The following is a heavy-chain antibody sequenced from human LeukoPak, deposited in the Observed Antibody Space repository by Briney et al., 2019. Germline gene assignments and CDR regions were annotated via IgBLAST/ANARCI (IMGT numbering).Heavy chain of an antibody. Sequence: ASETLSLTCTISGGFISSSSYYWGWIRQPPGKGLEWIGSIYHSGSTYYNPSLKSRVTISVDTSKNQFSLKLSSVTAADTAVYYCARALNYYDSSGYPDYWGQGTQVTVSS. V-gene: IGHV4-39*07. CDR3: ARALNYYDSSGYPDY. CDR2: IYHSGST. CDR1: GGFISSSSYY. D-gene: IGHD3-22*01. J-gene: IGHJ4*02.